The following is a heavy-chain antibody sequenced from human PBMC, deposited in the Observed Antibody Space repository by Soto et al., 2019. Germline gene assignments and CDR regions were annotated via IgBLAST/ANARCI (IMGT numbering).Heavy chain of an antibody. CDR1: GGSISSSNW. V-gene: IGHV4-4*02. Sequence: NPSETLSLTCAVSGGSISSSNWWSWVRQPPGKGLEWIGEIYHSGSTNYNPSLKSRVTISVDKSKNQFSLKLSSVTAADTAVYYCARVITVQLLSGYNWFDPWGQGTLVTVSS. CDR3: ARVITVQLLSGYNWFDP. CDR2: IYHSGST. D-gene: IGHD2-2*01. J-gene: IGHJ5*02.